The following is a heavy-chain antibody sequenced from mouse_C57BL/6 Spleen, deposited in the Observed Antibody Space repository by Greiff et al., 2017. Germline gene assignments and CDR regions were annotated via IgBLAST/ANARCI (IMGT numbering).Heavy chain of an antibody. J-gene: IGHJ1*03. V-gene: IGHV1-63*01. D-gene: IGHD4-1*01. CDR2: IYPGGGYT. Sequence: QVQLKESGAELVRPGTSVKMSCKASGYTFTNYWIGWAKQRPGHGLEWIGDIYPGGGYTNYNEKFKGKATLTADKSSSTAYMQFSSLTSEDSAIYYCARYEVGLWYFDVWGTGTTVTVSS. CDR3: ARYEVGLWYFDV. CDR1: GYTFTNYW.